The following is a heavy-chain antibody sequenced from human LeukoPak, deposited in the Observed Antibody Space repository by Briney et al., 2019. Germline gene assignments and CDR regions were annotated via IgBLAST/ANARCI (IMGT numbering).Heavy chain of an antibody. CDR2: ISYDGSNK. CDR1: GFTFSNYG. D-gene: IGHD3-10*01. Sequence: PGGSLRLSCAASGFTFSNYGMHWVRQAPGKGLEWVAVISYDGSNKYYADSVKGRFTVSRDNSVNTLYLEMNSLRAEDTAVYYCARSPGFGDYPPYCYAMDVWGQGTTVTVSS. CDR3: ARSPGFGDYPPYCYAMDV. J-gene: IGHJ6*02. V-gene: IGHV3-30*03.